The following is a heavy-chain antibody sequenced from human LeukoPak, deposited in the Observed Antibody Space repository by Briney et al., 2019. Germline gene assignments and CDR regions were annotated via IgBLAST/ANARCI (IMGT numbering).Heavy chain of an antibody. CDR1: AYTSTSDY. Sequence: ASGNGTSTASAYTSTSDYIHSVRHAPAQGQDWIGWSNPRCVSTTYAQQFQGRLTMASDPSTSTVYMELSSLRAEDTAMYYCARSSAYYNEADIWGHGTMVTV. D-gene: IGHD1-26*01. CDR2: SNPRCVST. J-gene: IGHJ3*02. CDR3: ARSSAYYNEADI. V-gene: IGHV1-46*01.